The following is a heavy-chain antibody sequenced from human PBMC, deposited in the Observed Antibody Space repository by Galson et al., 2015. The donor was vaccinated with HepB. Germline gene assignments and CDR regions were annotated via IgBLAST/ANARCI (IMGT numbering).Heavy chain of an antibody. J-gene: IGHJ4*02. CDR2: IYDGGRT. V-gene: IGHV3-66*04. D-gene: IGHD3-9*01. CDR3: TRRLGDTLTGYFADS. Sequence: SLRLSCAASGFTVSVNYMTWVRQAPGKGLEWVASIYDGGRTSYADSVKGRFTISRDTSRNTLYLQMNSLRAEDTAIFYCTRRLGDTLTGYFADSWGQGALVTVAS. CDR1: GFTVSVNY.